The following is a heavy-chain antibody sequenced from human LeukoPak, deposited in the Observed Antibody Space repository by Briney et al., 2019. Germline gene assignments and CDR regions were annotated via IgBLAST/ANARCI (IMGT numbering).Heavy chain of an antibody. CDR1: GYTFTSYA. Sequence: ASVKVSCKASGYTFTSYAMHWVRQAPGQRLEWMGWTNAGNGNTKYSQKFQGRVTITRDTSASTAYMELSSLRSEDTAVYYCARDRGTMVRGSRWFDPWGQGTLVTVSS. V-gene: IGHV1-3*01. J-gene: IGHJ5*02. CDR2: TNAGNGNT. D-gene: IGHD3-10*01. CDR3: ARDRGTMVRGSRWFDP.